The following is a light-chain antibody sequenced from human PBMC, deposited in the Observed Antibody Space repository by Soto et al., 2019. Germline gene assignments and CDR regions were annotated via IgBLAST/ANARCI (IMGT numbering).Light chain of an antibody. V-gene: IGKV1-39*01. CDR2: SAS. J-gene: IGKJ3*01. Sequence: DIQMTQSPSSLSASVGDRVTITCRASQSINVYLNWYQQKPGKAPQLLIYSASGFQSGVPSRFSGSGSGTYFTLTISTLQPEDSAIYYCQQSYSKPFTFGPGTKVDVK. CDR3: QQSYSKPFT. CDR1: QSINVY.